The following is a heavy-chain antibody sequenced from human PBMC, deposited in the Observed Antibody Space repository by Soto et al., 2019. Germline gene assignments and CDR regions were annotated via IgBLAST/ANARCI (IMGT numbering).Heavy chain of an antibody. V-gene: IGHV4-4*02. D-gene: IGHD6-19*01. Sequence: QVQLQESGPGLVKPSGTLSLTCAVSSGSISSSNWWSWVRQPPGKGLEWIVEIYHSGSTNYNPSLKGRVTLSVDKSKTQFSLKLSSVTAADTAVYYCARDSGSGLPRHMDVWGKGTAVTVCS. CDR1: SGSISSSNW. CDR2: IYHSGST. CDR3: ARDSGSGLPRHMDV. J-gene: IGHJ6*04.